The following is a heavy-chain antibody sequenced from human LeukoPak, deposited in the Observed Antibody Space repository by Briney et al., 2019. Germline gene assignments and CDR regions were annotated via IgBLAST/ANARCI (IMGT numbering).Heavy chain of an antibody. J-gene: IGHJ4*02. V-gene: IGHV3-30*03. CDR1: GFTFSSYG. D-gene: IGHD3-10*01. CDR3: ARDGASGSYGGHFDY. Sequence: PGRSLRLSCAASGFTFSSYGTHWVRQAPGKGLEWVAVISYDGSNKYYADSVKGLFTISSDNSKNTLYLQMHSLSAEDTAVYYCARDGASGSYGGHFDYWGQGTLVTVSS. CDR2: ISYDGSNK.